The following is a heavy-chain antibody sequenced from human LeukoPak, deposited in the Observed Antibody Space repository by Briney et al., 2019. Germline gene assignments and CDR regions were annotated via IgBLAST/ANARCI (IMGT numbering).Heavy chain of an antibody. CDR1: GGSFSGYY. V-gene: IGHV4-34*01. CDR2: IYYHENT. CDR3: ARRAYSAAYWKHFDY. J-gene: IGHJ4*02. Sequence: SETLSLTCAVYGGSFSGYYWSWIRQSPGKGLEWIGSIYYHENTYYNSSLKSRVTISVDTSKNQFSLKLNSVTAADTAVYFCARRAYSAAYWKHFDYWGQGTLVTVSS. D-gene: IGHD1-1*01.